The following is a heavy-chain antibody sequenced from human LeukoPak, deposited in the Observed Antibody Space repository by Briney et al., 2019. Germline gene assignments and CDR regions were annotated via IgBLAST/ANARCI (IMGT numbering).Heavy chain of an antibody. CDR3: AKYSSSYLFDY. V-gene: IGHV4-59*12. CDR2: IYYSGST. J-gene: IGHJ4*02. CDR1: GGSISSYY. D-gene: IGHD6-13*01. Sequence: SETLSLTCTVSGGSISSYYWSWIRQPPGKGLEWIGYIYYSGSTNYNPSLKSRVTISVDTSKNQFSLKLSSVTAADTAVYYCAKYSSSYLFDYWGQGTLVTVSS.